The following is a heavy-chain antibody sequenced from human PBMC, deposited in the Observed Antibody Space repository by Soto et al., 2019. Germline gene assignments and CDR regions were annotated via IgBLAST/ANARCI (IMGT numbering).Heavy chain of an antibody. CDR3: ARGRWPQLPDN. D-gene: IGHD5-12*01. V-gene: IGHV4-59*08. CDR2: IYYTGST. CDR1: GGSISNYY. Sequence: QVQLQESGPGLVKPSETLSLTCTVSGGSISNYYWSWIRQPPGKGLEWIGYIYYTGSTDYNPTLKSRVTIAVDPPNNQFSLKLSPVTAADTAVYYCARGRWPQLPDNWVQGTLVTVSS. J-gene: IGHJ4*02.